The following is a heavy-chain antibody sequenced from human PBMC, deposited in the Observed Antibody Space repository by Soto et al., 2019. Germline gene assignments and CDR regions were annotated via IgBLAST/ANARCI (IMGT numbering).Heavy chain of an antibody. D-gene: IGHD4-17*01. CDR2: IGRADDT. Sequence: GGSLRLSCTASGFTFSSYDMHWVRQATGKGLEWVSAIGRADDTYYPGSVKGRFSISREDAKNSLYLQMNSLRPEDTAVYYCGAQDYVAKGYHFETWGQGTLVTVSS. CDR1: GFTFSSYD. CDR3: GAQDYVAKGYHFET. V-gene: IGHV3-13*01. J-gene: IGHJ4*02.